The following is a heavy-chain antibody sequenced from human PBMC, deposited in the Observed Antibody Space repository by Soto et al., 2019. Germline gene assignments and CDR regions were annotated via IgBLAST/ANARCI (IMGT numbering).Heavy chain of an antibody. CDR2: ISGSGGST. D-gene: IGHD3-9*01. CDR3: AKGSDILTAYDAFDI. Sequence: PGGSLRLSCAASGFTFSSYAMSWVRQAPGKGLEWVSAISGSGGSTYYADSVKGRFTISGDNSKNTLYLQMNSLRAEDTAVYYCAKGSDILTAYDAFDIWGQGTMVTVSS. CDR1: GFTFSSYA. V-gene: IGHV3-23*01. J-gene: IGHJ3*02.